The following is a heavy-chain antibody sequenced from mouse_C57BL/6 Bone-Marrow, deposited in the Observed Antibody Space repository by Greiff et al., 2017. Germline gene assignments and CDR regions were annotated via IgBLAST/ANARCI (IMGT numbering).Heavy chain of an antibody. J-gene: IGHJ3*01. CDR2: INPGSGGT. CDR1: GYAFTNYL. Sequence: QVQLQQSGAELVRPGTSVKVSCKASGYAFTNYLLEWVKQRPGQGLEWIGVINPGSGGTNYNEKFKGKATLTADKSSSTAYMQLSSLTSEDSAVYFCAREGDGYSAWFAYWGQGTLVTVSA. D-gene: IGHD2-3*01. V-gene: IGHV1-54*01. CDR3: AREGDGYSAWFAY.